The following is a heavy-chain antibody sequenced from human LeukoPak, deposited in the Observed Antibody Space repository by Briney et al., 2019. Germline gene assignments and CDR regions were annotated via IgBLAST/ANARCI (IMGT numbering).Heavy chain of an antibody. CDR1: GGSFSGYY. CDR3: ARGRVLSAALDY. V-gene: IGHV4-34*01. CDR2: INHSGST. J-gene: IGHJ4*02. Sequence: PSETLSLTCAVCGGSFSGYYWSWIRRPPGKGLEWIGEINHSGSTNYNPSLKSRVTISVDTSKNQFSLKLSSVTAADTAVYYCARGRVLSAALDYWGQGTLVTVSS.